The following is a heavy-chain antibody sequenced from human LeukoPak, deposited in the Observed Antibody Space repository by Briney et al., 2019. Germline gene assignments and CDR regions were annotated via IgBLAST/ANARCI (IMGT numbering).Heavy chain of an antibody. CDR2: INHSGST. CDR3: ARYSGYYLSYFDY. V-gene: IGHV4-4*02. CDR1: GGSISSSNW. J-gene: IGHJ4*02. D-gene: IGHD3-22*01. Sequence: PSGTLSLTCAVSGGSISSSNWWSWVRQPPGKGLEWIGEINHSGSTNYNPSLKSRVTISVDTSKNQFSLKLSSVTAADTAVYYCARYSGYYLSYFDYWGQGTLATVSS.